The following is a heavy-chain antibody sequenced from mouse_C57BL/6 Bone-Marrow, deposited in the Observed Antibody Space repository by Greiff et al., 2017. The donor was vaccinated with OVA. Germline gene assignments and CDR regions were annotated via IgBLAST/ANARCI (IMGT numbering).Heavy chain of an antibody. J-gene: IGHJ1*03. V-gene: IGHV1-55*01. CDR2: IYPGSGST. CDR1: GYTFTSYW. Sequence: QVQLQQPGAELVKPGASVKMSCKASGYTFTSYWITWVKQRPGQGLEWIGDIYPGSGSTNYNEKFKSKATLTVDTSSSTAYMQLSSLTSEDSAVYDCARHSGWLLRWYFDVWGTGTTVTVSS. CDR3: ARHSGWLLRWYFDV. D-gene: IGHD2-3*01.